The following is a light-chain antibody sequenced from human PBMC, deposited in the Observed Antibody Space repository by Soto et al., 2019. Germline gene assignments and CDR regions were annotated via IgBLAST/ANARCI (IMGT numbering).Light chain of an antibody. CDR3: QQYYSTPIT. CDR1: QSVLYSSNNKNY. Sequence: DMVMTQSTDSLAVSLGERATINCKSSQSVLYSSNNKNYLAWYQQKPGQPPKLLIYWASTRESGVPDRFSGSGSGTDFTLTISSLQAEDVAVYYCQQYYSTPITFGQGTLPE. J-gene: IGKJ5*01. V-gene: IGKV4-1*01. CDR2: WAS.